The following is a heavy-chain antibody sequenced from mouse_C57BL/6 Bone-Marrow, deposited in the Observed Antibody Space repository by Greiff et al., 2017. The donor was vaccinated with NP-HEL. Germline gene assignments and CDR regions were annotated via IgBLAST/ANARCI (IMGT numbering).Heavy chain of an antibody. CDR3: ARYIYYYGSSYEVDY. Sequence: EVKLVESGGGLVQPGGSLSLSCAASGFTFTDYYMSWVRQPPGKALEWLGFIRNKANGYTTEYSASVKGRFTISRDNSQSILYLQMNALRAEDSATYYCARYIYYYGSSYEVDYWGQGTSVTVSS. CDR2: IRNKANGYTT. CDR1: GFTFTDYY. J-gene: IGHJ4*01. V-gene: IGHV7-3*01. D-gene: IGHD1-1*01.